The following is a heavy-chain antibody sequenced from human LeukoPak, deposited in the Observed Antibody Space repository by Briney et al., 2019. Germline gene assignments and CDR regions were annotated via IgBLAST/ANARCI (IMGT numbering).Heavy chain of an antibody. J-gene: IGHJ5*02. CDR3: ARGRYSSGWYGGPGQGFDP. D-gene: IGHD6-19*01. V-gene: IGHV3-13*01. CDR1: GFTFSSYD. CDR2: IGTAGDT. Sequence: GGSLRLSCAASGFTFSSYDMHWVRQATGKGLEWVSAIGTAGDTYYPGSVKGRFTISRENAKNSLYLQMNSLRAGDTAVYYCARGRYSSGWYGGPGQGFDPWGQGTLVTVSS.